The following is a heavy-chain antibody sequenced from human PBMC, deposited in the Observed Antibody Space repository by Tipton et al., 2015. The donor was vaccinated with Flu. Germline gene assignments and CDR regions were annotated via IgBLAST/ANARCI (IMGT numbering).Heavy chain of an antibody. J-gene: IGHJ3*02. CDR1: GFTLSYYT. CDR2: ISSSNTYI. Sequence: SLRLSCAASGFTLSYYTMNWVRQAPGKGLEWVSSISSSNTYIYYAGSVKGRFTISRDNAKDSLYLQMNSLRAEDTAVYYCARELSDYYDSSEGDAFDIWGQGTMVTVSS. V-gene: IGHV3-21*01. CDR3: ARELSDYYDSSEGDAFDI. D-gene: IGHD3-22*01.